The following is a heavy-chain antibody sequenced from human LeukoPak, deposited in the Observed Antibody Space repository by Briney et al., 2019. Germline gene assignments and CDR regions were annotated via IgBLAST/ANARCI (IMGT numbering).Heavy chain of an antibody. CDR1: GFTFSSYE. CDR2: ISSSSSYI. J-gene: IGHJ4*02. CDR3: ARDREQWDDVPSADY. V-gene: IGHV3-21*01. Sequence: GGSLRLSCAASGFTFSSYEMNWVRQAPGKGLEWVSSISSSSSYIYYADSVKGRFTISRDNAKNSLYLQMNSLRAEDTAVYYCARDREQWDDVPSADYWGQGTLVTVSS. D-gene: IGHD6-19*01.